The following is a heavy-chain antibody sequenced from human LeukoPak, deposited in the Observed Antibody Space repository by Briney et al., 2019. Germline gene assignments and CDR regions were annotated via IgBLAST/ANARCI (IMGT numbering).Heavy chain of an antibody. CDR2: IYYSGST. Sequence: SETLSLTCTVSGGSISSGGHYWGWIRQPPGKGLEWIGSIYYSGSTYYNPSLKSRVTISVDTSKNQFSLKLSSVTAADTAVYYCARVRRYYYDSSEVDPWGQGTLVTVSS. D-gene: IGHD3-22*01. V-gene: IGHV4-39*07. CDR3: ARVRRYYYDSSEVDP. CDR1: GGSISSGGHY. J-gene: IGHJ5*02.